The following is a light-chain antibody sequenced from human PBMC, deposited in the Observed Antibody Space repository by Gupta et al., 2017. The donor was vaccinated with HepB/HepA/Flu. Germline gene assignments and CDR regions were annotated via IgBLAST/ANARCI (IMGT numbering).Light chain of an antibody. V-gene: IGLV3-21*03. CDR2: DDS. J-gene: IGLJ2*01. Sequence: SYVLTQPPSVSVAPGKTARITCGGNNIGSKSVHWYQQRPGQAPVLVGYDDSDRPSGIPERFSGSNSGNTATLSIXMXEAGDEXDYCCQVWDSNSDRVVFGGGTKLTVL. CDR3: QVWDSNSDRVV. CDR1: NIGSKS.